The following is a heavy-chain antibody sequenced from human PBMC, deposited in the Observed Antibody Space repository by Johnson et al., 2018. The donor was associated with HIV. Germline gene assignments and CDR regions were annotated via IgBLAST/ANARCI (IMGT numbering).Heavy chain of an antibody. D-gene: IGHD3-10*01. Sequence: VQLVESGGGLVQPGGSLRLSCAASGFTVSSYYMSWVRQTPGKGLDWVSVIYSGGSTYYADSVKGRFTISRDNSKNTLYLQMNSLRAEDTAVYYCAKCGDADAFDIWGQGTMVTVSS. J-gene: IGHJ3*02. V-gene: IGHV3-66*01. CDR3: AKCGDADAFDI. CDR2: IYSGGST. CDR1: GFTVSSYY.